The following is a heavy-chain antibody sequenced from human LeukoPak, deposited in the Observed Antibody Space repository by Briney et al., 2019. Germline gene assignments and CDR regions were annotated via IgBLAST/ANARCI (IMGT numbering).Heavy chain of an antibody. CDR1: GGSPTDGDYY. Sequence: PSETLSLTCTVSGGSPTDGDYYWGWVRQPPGTGLQWLAPTYEGASLQSRVSISVHTPKNQFFLNLIFVTAADTAVYYCARDPHNWEPGYWGQGTLVTVSS. J-gene: IGHJ4*02. CDR3: ARDPHNWEPGY. CDR2: T. D-gene: IGHD1-1*01. V-gene: IGHV4-39*07.